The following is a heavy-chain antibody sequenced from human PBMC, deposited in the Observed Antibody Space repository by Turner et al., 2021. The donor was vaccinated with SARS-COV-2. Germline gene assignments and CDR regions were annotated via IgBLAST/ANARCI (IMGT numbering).Heavy chain of an antibody. CDR2: IHYSGST. J-gene: IGHJ6*02. D-gene: IGHD3-10*01. CDR3: ARQTGPIRGVIMRRGGDDHYAMDV. V-gene: IGHV4-59*08. Sequence: QVQLQESGPGLVKPSETLSRICPVSGGSINCDPGRWIRQPPGKGLEWLGYIHYSGSTNYNITRKGRDTKSLDTSKNQFSLRVAYVTAADTAVYYSARQTGPIRGVIMRRGGDDHYAMDVWGQGTTVTVSS. CDR1: GGSINCDP.